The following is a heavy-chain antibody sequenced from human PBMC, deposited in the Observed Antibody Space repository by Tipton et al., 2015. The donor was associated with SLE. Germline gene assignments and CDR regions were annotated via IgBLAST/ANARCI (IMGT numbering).Heavy chain of an antibody. V-gene: IGHV3-74*01. D-gene: IGHD3-10*01. CDR1: GFSLSSYW. Sequence: GSLRLSCAASGFSLSSYWMHWVRQAPGKGLVWVAHIKSDGSYTNYADSVKGRFTISKDSARNTLYLHMNSLRVEDSAVYYCSAWFNYWGQGTQVTVSS. J-gene: IGHJ4*02. CDR3: SAWFNY. CDR2: IKSDGSYT.